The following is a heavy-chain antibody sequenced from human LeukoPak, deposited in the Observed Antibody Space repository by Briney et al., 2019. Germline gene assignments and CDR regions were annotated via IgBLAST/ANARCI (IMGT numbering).Heavy chain of an antibody. CDR1: GGSISNSAYY. V-gene: IGHV4-39*01. Sequence: PSETLSLTCTVSGGSISNSAYYWGWIRQPPGKGLEWIGTIYYSGSTYYNPSLKSRVTISVDTSKNQFSLKLSSVTAADSAVYYCATAVVSCTSPTCPRDYWGQGTLVTVSS. CDR3: ATAVVSCTSPTCPRDY. CDR2: IYYSGST. J-gene: IGHJ4*02. D-gene: IGHD2-2*01.